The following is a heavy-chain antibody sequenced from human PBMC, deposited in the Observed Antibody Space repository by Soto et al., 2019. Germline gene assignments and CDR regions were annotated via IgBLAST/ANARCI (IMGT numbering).Heavy chain of an antibody. D-gene: IGHD1-1*01. V-gene: IGHV3-23*01. Sequence: GGSMRLSCAASGFTFSSYCMSWVRQAPGKGLEWVSVISGSGDSTYYADSVKGRFTISRDNSKNTLYLQMNSLRAEDTAVYYCAKRATGTYFDYWGQGTLVTVSS. CDR1: GFTFSSYC. J-gene: IGHJ4*02. CDR3: AKRATGTYFDY. CDR2: ISGSGDST.